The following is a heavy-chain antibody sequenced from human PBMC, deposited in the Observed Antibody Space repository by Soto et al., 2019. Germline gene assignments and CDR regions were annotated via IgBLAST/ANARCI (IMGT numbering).Heavy chain of an antibody. CDR1: GYTFTSYY. V-gene: IGHV1-46*01. CDR2: INPSGGST. D-gene: IGHD3-22*01. Sequence: ASVKVSCKASGYTFTSYYMHWVRQAPGQGLEWMGIINPSGGSTSYAQKFQGRVTMTRDTSTSTVYMELSSLRSEDTAVYYCARAYYYDSSGYPALDPWGQGTLVTVSS. J-gene: IGHJ5*02. CDR3: ARAYYYDSSGYPALDP.